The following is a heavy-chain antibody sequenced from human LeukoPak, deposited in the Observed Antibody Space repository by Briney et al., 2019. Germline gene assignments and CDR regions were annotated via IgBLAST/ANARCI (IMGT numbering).Heavy chain of an antibody. CDR1: GGSISSYY. V-gene: IGHV4-4*07. CDR2: IYTSGST. CDR3: ARDGYYYDSSGSKRYFDY. Sequence: PSETLSLTCTASGGSISSYYWSWIRQPPGKGLEWIGRIYTSGSTNYNPSLKSRVTMSVDTSKNQFSLKLSSVTAADTAVYYCARDGYYYDSSGSKRYFDYWGQGTLVTVSS. J-gene: IGHJ4*02. D-gene: IGHD3-22*01.